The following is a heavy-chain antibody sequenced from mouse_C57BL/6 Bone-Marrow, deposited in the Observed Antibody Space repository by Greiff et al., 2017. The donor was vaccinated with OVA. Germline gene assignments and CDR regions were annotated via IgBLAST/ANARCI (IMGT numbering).Heavy chain of an antibody. Sequence: EVQLVESGAELVRPGASVKLSCTASGFNIKDYYMHWVKQRPEQGLEWIGRIDPEDGDTEYAPKFQGKATMTADKSSNTAYLQLSSLTSEDTAVYYCTQWDYDVRAMDYWGQGTSVTVSS. CDR1: GFNIKDYY. CDR2: IDPEDGDT. J-gene: IGHJ4*01. D-gene: IGHD2-4*01. V-gene: IGHV14-1*01. CDR3: TQWDYDVRAMDY.